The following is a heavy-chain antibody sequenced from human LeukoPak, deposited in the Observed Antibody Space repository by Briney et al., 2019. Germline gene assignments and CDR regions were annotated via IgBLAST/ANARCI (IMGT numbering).Heavy chain of an antibody. CDR2: IYYSGST. CDR3: AREPLYNWNYDY. Sequence: PSQTLSLTCTVSGGSISSGGYYWSWIRQHPGKGLEWIGYIYYSGSTYYNPSLKSRVTISVDTSKNQFSLKLSSVTAADTAVYYCAREPLYNWNYDYWGQGTLVTVSS. J-gene: IGHJ4*02. CDR1: GGSISSGGYY. V-gene: IGHV4-31*03. D-gene: IGHD1-7*01.